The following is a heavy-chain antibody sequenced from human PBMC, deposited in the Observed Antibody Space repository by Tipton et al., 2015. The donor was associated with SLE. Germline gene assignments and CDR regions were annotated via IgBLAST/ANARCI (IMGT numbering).Heavy chain of an antibody. J-gene: IGHJ4*02. CDR1: GGSISSYY. V-gene: IGHV4-59*08. D-gene: IGHD2-2*01. CDR2: IYYSGST. CDR3: ARQGESVVPAAMPVFDY. Sequence: TLSLTCTVSGGSISSYYWSWIRQPPGKGLEWIGYIYYSGSTNYNPSLKSRVTISVDTSKNQFSLKLSSVTAADTAVYYCARQGESVVPAAMPVFDYWGQGTLVTVPS.